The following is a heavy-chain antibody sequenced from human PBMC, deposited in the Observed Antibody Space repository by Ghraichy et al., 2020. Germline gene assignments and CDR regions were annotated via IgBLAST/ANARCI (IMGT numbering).Heavy chain of an antibody. CDR2: IYYSGST. CDR1: GGSITSGGYY. V-gene: IGHV4-31*03. CDR3: ARDSGDGDYFDP. D-gene: IGHD4-17*01. Sequence: SETLSLTCTVSGGSITSGGYYWSWIRQHPGKGLECIGYIYYSGSTYYNPSLKSRLTISVDTSKNQFSLKLSSVTAADTAVYYCARDSGDGDYFDPWGQGTLVTVSS. J-gene: IGHJ4*02.